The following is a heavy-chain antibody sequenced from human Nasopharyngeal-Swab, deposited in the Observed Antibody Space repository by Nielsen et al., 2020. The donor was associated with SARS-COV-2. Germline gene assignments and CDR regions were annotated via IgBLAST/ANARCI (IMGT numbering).Heavy chain of an antibody. CDR2: SRNKANSYTT. V-gene: IGHV3-72*01. Sequence: GESLKISCAASGFTFSAHYMDWVRQAPGKGLEWVGRSRNKANSYTTEYAAYVKGRFTISRDDSKNSLYLQMSSLRTEDTALYYCARDLSSIWTSGLGVWGQGTTVIVSS. CDR1: GFTFSAHY. D-gene: IGHD6-13*01. CDR3: ARDLSSIWTSGLGV. J-gene: IGHJ6*02.